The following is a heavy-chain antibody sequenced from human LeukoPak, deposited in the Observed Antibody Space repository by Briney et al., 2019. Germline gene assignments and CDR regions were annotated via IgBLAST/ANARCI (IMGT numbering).Heavy chain of an antibody. CDR3: ATWDISGAYRAFHI. V-gene: IGHV1-24*01. J-gene: IGHJ3*02. D-gene: IGHD1-26*01. CDR2: FDPEDAEK. Sequence: GFDPEDAEKIYAQKFQGRVTMTEDTSTDTAYMELSSLRSEDTAVYYCATWDISGAYRAFHIWGQGTVVTVSS.